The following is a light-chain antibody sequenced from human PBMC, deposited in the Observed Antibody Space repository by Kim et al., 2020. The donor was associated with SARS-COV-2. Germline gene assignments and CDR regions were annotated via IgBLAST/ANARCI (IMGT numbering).Light chain of an antibody. Sequence: GQSVTSSCTGTSSDVGGYNYVSWYQQHPGKAPKFMIYEVSKRPSGVPDRFSGSKSGNTASLTVSGLQAEDEADYYCISYAGSNNYVFGTGTKVTVL. V-gene: IGLV2-8*01. J-gene: IGLJ1*01. CDR3: ISYAGSNNYV. CDR2: EVS. CDR1: SSDVGGYNY.